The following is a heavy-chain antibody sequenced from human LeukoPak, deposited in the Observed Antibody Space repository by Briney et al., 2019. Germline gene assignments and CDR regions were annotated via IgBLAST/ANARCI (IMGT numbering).Heavy chain of an antibody. CDR2: IYYSVTT. V-gene: IGHV4-39*01. D-gene: IGHD2-15*01. CDR1: GGSISSSSYY. CDR3: AKVEVVAARHFLYYFDY. J-gene: IGHJ4*02. Sequence: SETLSLTCTVSGGSISSSSYYWGWIRQPPGKGLEWIGNIYYSVTTYYNPSLKSRVTISVDTSKNQFSLKLSSVTAADTAVYYCAKVEVVAARHFLYYFDYWGQGTLVTVSS.